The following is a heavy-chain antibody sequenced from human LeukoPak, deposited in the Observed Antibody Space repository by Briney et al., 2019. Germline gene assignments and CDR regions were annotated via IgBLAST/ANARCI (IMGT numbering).Heavy chain of an antibody. J-gene: IGHJ4*02. CDR2: IVVGSGNT. D-gene: IGHD6-13*01. CDR1: GFTFTSSA. Sequence: SVKVSCKASGFTFTSSAMQWVRQARGQRLEWIGWIVVGSGNTDYAQKFQERVTITRDMSTSTAYMELSSLRSEDTAVYYCAASERGIAAAGYWGQGTLVTVSS. CDR3: AASERGIAAAGY. V-gene: IGHV1-58*02.